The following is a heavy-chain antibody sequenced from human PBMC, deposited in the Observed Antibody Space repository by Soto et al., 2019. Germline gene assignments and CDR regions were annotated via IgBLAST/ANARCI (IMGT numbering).Heavy chain of an antibody. J-gene: IGHJ6*02. CDR2: ISYDGSNK. CDR3: ANTIFPKHYGMDV. V-gene: IGHV3-30-3*01. D-gene: IGHD3-3*01. CDR1: GFTFSSYA. Sequence: GGSLRLSCAASGFTFSSYAMHWVRQAPGKGLEWVAVISYDGSNKYYADSVKGRFTISRDNSKNTLYLQMNSLRAEDTAVYYCANTIFPKHYGMDVWGQGTTVTVSS.